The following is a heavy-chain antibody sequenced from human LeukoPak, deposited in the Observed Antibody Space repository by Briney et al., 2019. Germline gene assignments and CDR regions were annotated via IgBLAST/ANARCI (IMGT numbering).Heavy chain of an antibody. Sequence: ASVKVPCKVSGYTLTELSMHWVRQAPGKGLEWMGGFDPEDGETIYAQKFQGRVTMTEDTSTDTAYMELSSLRSEDTAVYYCATSKGLLLSLDYWGQGTLVTVSS. D-gene: IGHD2-21*02. CDR1: GYTLTELS. J-gene: IGHJ4*02. V-gene: IGHV1-24*01. CDR3: ATSKGLLLSLDY. CDR2: FDPEDGET.